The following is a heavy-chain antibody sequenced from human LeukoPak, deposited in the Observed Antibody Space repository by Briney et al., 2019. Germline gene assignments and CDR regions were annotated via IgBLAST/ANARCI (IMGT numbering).Heavy chain of an antibody. CDR2: INHSGST. J-gene: IGHJ4*02. D-gene: IGHD3-10*01. CDR1: GGSFSGYY. V-gene: IGHV4-34*01. CDR3: ARAGPARQGVDTPHPFDY. Sequence: SETLSLTCAVYGGSFSGYYWSWIRQPPGKGLEWIGEINHSGSTNYNPSLKSRVTISVDTSKNQFSLKLSSVTAEDTAGYYCARAGPARQGVDTPHPFDYWGQGTLVTVSS.